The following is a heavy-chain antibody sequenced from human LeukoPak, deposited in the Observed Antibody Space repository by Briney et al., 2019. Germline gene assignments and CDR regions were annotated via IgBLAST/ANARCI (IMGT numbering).Heavy chain of an antibody. CDR1: GYTFTGCY. D-gene: IGHD3-10*01. CDR3: AREVWFGELSERTLDY. J-gene: IGHJ4*02. V-gene: IGHV1-18*04. CDR2: ISAYNGNT. Sequence: ASVKVSCKASGYTFTGCYLHWVRQAPGQGLEWMGWISAYNGNTNYAQKLQGRVTMTTDTSTSTAYMELRSLRSDDTDVYYCAREVWFGELSERTLDYWGQGTLVTVSS.